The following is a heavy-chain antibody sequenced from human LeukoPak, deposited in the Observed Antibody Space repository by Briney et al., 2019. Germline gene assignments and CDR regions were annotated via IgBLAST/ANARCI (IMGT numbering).Heavy chain of an antibody. V-gene: IGHV3-74*01. Sequence: PGGSLRLSCAASGNYWMHWVRQAPGKGLVWVSHVNSDGSWTSHADSVKGRFTISKDNAKNTVYLQMNNLRTEDTAVYYCVSFCETNWGRGTLVTVSS. D-gene: IGHD2-15*01. CDR2: VNSDGSWT. J-gene: IGHJ4*02. CDR3: VSFCETN. CDR1: GNYW.